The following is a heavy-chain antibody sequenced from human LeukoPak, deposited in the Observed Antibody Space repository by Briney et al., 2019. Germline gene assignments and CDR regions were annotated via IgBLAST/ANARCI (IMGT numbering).Heavy chain of an antibody. J-gene: IGHJ4*02. CDR2: ISVYNGNT. V-gene: IGHV1-18*01. Sequence: ASVKVSCKASGYTFTNYGISWVRQAPGQGLEWMGWISVYNGNTNYAQKLQGRVTMTTDTSTSTAYMELRSLRSDDTAVYYCARDKPVPYSGSYYPFDYWGQGTLVTVSS. CDR1: GYTFTNYG. D-gene: IGHD1-26*01. CDR3: ARDKPVPYSGSYYPFDY.